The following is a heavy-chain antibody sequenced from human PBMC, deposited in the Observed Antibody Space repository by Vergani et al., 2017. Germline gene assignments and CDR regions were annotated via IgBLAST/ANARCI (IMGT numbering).Heavy chain of an antibody. CDR2: ISFDGNKK. J-gene: IGHJ6*03. V-gene: IGHV3-30*03. D-gene: IGHD1-26*01. CDR3: ARDSPRRWELSYYYYYMDV. Sequence: VRLVESGGGVVQPGRSLRLSCAASGFSFTSYGMHWVRRPPGKGLEWVATISFDGNKKDYTEAVRGRFTISRDNSKNTLYLQMNSLRAEDTAVYYCARDSPRRWELSYYYYYMDVWGKGTTVTVSS. CDR1: GFSFTSYG.